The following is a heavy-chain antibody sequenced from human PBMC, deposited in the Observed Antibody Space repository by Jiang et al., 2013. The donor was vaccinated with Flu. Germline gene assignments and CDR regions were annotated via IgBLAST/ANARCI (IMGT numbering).Heavy chain of an antibody. CDR1: GGSFSGYY. D-gene: IGHD6-13*01. Sequence: LLKPSETLSLTCAVYGGSFSGYYWSWIRQPPGKGLEWIGEINHSGSTNYNPSLKSRVTISVDTSKNQFSLKLSSVTAADTAVYYCARHPSSSWYRCAFDIWGQGAMVTVSS. J-gene: IGHJ3*02. CDR2: INHSGST. V-gene: IGHV4-34*01. CDR3: ARHPSSSWYRCAFDI.